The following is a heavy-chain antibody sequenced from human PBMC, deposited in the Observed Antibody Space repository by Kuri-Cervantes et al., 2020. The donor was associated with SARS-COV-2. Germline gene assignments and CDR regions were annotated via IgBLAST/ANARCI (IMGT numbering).Heavy chain of an antibody. Sequence: SETLSLTCTVSGGSISSGGYYWGWICQPPGKGLEFIGTIYYDGRTYYNTSLKSRVTISGDTSKNQFSLKLSSVTAADTAVYYCARRDYWGQGTLVTVSS. CDR2: IYYDGRT. CDR3: ARRDY. J-gene: IGHJ4*02. V-gene: IGHV4-39*01. CDR1: GGSISSGGYY.